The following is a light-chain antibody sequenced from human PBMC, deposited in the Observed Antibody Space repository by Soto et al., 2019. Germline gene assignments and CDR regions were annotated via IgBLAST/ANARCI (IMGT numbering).Light chain of an antibody. J-gene: IGKJ4*01. Sequence: EIVMTQSPATMSVSPGERATLSCRASQSMGSNVAWYQQKPGQAPRLLIYGASTRAAGIPARFSGSGSGTEFTLTITSLQSEDFAVYYCQQGNNWPLTFGGGTKVEIK. V-gene: IGKV3-15*01. CDR3: QQGNNWPLT. CDR1: QSMGSN. CDR2: GAS.